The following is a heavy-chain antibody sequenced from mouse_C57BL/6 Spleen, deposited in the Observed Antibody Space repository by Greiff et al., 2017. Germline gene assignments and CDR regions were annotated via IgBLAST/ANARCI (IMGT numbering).Heavy chain of an antibody. CDR3: AREGGSWFAY. CDR2: IYPGDGDT. CDR1: GYAFSSYW. V-gene: IGHV1-80*01. J-gene: IGHJ3*01. Sequence: QMQLKESGAELVKPGASVKISCKASGYAFSSYWMNWVKQRPGKGLEWIGQIYPGDGDTNYNGKFKGKATLTADKSSSTAYMQLSSLTSEDSAVYFCAREGGSWFAYWGQGTLVTVSA.